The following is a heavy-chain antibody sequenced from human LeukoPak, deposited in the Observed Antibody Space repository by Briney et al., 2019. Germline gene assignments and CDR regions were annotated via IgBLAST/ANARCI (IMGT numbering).Heavy chain of an antibody. CDR3: ARRYDILTGGLDY. D-gene: IGHD3-9*01. CDR2: IYYSGST. V-gene: IGHV4-39*01. CDR1: GGSISSSSYY. J-gene: IGHJ4*02. Sequence: SETLSLTCTVSGGSISSSSYYWGWIRRPPGKGLEWIGIIYYSGSTYYNPSLKSRVTISVDTSKNQFSLKLSSVTAADTAVYYCARRYDILTGGLDYWGQGTLVTVS.